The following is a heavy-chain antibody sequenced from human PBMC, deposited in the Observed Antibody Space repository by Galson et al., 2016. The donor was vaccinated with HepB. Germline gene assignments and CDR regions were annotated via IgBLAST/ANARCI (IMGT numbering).Heavy chain of an antibody. CDR3: AGGDGPGSYLVDY. CDR2: MSHDGGNK. CDR1: GFSFISYA. V-gene: IGHV3-30-3*01. J-gene: IGHJ4*02. Sequence: SLRLSCAASGFSFISYAMHWVRQAPGKGLEWVALMSHDGGNKQYADSVKGRFTISRDNSKNTLYLQMNSLRPEDTAVYYCAGGDGPGSYLVDYWGQGTLLTVSS. D-gene: IGHD3-10*01.